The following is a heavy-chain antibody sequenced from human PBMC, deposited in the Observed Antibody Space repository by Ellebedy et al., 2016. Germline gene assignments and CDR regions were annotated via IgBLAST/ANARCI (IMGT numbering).Heavy chain of an antibody. CDR2: IWYDGSNK. CDR3: ARAAYYYDSSGYYSNLDAFDI. Sequence: GGSLRLSCAASGFTFSSYGMHWVRQAPGKGLEWVAVIWYDGSNKYYADSVKGRFTISRDNSKNTLYLQMNSLRAEDTAVYYCARAAYYYDSSGYYSNLDAFDIWGQGTMVTVSS. J-gene: IGHJ3*02. CDR1: GFTFSSYG. V-gene: IGHV3-33*01. D-gene: IGHD3-22*01.